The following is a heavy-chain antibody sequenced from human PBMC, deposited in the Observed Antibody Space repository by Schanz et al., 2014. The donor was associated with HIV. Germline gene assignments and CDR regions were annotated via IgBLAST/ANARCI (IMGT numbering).Heavy chain of an antibody. CDR2: INHSGST. J-gene: IGHJ3*02. V-gene: IGHV4-34*01. CDR3: ATIRSFDFLEQHDAFDI. D-gene: IGHD3-9*01. CDR1: GSPYKGYY. Sequence: QVPLQQWGAGLLRPSETLSLTCAVYGSPYKGYYWGWVRQFSDWGLEWIGEINHSGSTNYSPSLKSRVSISVDASKRQFSLNLGSVTAADTAVYYCATIRSFDFLEQHDAFDIWGQGTMVTVSS.